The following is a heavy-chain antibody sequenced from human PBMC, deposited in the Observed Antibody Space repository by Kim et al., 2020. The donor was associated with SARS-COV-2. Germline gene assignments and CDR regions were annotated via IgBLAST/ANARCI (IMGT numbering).Heavy chain of an antibody. J-gene: IGHJ4*02. D-gene: IGHD1-26*01. Sequence: GGSLRLSCAVSGFTFSSYAMHWVRQAPGKGLEWVSAVSGGGGSVKYADSVRGRFTISRDNSKNTLSLQMSSLRAEDTAIYYCAKAVGSTMWNSFDYCGQGTLVTVSS. CDR1: GFTFSSYA. CDR2: VSGGGGSV. CDR3: AKAVGSTMWNSFDY. V-gene: IGHV3-23*01.